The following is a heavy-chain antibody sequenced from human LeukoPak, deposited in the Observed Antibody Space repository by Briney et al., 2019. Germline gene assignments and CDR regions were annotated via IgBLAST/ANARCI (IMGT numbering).Heavy chain of an antibody. D-gene: IGHD2-2*01. Sequence: ASVKVSCKASGYTFTGYYMHWVRQAPGQGLEWMGWINPNSGGTNYAQKFQGRVTMTRDTSTSTVYMELSSLRSEDTAVYYCARDDGGSSPDWGQGTLVTVSS. J-gene: IGHJ4*02. CDR3: ARDDGGSSPD. CDR2: INPNSGGT. V-gene: IGHV1-2*02. CDR1: GYTFTGYY.